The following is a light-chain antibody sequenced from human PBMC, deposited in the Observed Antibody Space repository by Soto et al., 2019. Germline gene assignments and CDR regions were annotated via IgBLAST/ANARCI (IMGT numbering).Light chain of an antibody. V-gene: IGKV1-12*01. CDR2: GAS. J-gene: IGKJ5*01. CDR1: QDVGSW. Sequence: DIQMTLSPSSVSASVGDRVTITCRASQDVGSWVAWYQQKPGAAPRLLIYGASTLESGVPSRFGGSGYGTDFTLSISSLEPEDFATYYCQQAGAFPTFGQGTRL. CDR3: QQAGAFPT.